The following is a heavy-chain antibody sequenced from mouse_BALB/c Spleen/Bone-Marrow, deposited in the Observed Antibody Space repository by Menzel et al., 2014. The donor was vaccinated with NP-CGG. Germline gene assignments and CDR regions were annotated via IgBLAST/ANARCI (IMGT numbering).Heavy chain of an antibody. CDR2: INPYNDGT. V-gene: IGHV1-14*01. CDR3: ASSFGVYYAMDY. CDR1: GYTFTSYA. Sequence: VQLQQPGPELVKPGASVKMSCKASGYTFTSYAMHWVKQKPGQGLEWIGYINPYNDGTKYNEKFKGKATLTSDKSSSTSFMELSSLTAEDSAVYYCASSFGVYYAMDYWGQGTSVTVSS. J-gene: IGHJ4*01.